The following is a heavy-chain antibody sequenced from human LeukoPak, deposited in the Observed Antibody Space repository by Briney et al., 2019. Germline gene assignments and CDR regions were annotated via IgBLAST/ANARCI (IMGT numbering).Heavy chain of an antibody. CDR2: IYYSGST. CDR3: ARESKYYYGSGSYYTFDY. Sequence: SETLSLTCAVSSGSINSSNWWSWVRQPPGKGLEWIGYIYYSGSTNYNPSLKSRVTISVDTSKNQFSLKLSSVTAADTAVYYCARESKYYYGSGSYYTFDYWGQGTLVTVSS. V-gene: IGHV4-4*02. D-gene: IGHD3-10*01. J-gene: IGHJ4*02. CDR1: SGSINSSNW.